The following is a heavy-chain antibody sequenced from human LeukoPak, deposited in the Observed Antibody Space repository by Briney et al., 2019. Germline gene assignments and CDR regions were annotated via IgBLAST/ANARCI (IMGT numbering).Heavy chain of an antibody. J-gene: IGHJ4*02. V-gene: IGHV1-18*01. CDR1: GYTFTSYG. CDR3: ATSFEGYCSSTSCSGY. CDR2: ISAYNGNT. Sequence: ASVKVSCKASGYTFTSYGISWVRQAPGQGLEWMGWISAYNGNTNYAQKLQGRVTMTTDTSTSTAYMELRSQRSDDTAVYYCATSFEGYCSSTSCSGYWGQGTLVTVSS. D-gene: IGHD2-2*01.